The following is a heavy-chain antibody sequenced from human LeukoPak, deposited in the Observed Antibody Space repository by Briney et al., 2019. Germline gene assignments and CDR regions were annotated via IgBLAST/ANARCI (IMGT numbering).Heavy chain of an antibody. Sequence: SVKVSCKASGGTFISYAISWVRQAPGQGLEWMGGIIPIFGAANYAQKFQGRVTITADGSTSTAYMELSSLRSEDTAVYYCARAHSTNDAFDIWGQGTMVTVSS. CDR1: GGTFISYA. CDR2: IIPIFGAA. J-gene: IGHJ3*02. CDR3: ARAHSTNDAFDI. V-gene: IGHV1-69*13.